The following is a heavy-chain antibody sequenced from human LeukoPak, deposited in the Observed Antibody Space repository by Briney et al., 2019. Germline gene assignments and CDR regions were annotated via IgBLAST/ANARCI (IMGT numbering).Heavy chain of an antibody. CDR1: GSSINNYY. CDR2: IHYTGST. J-gene: IGHJ4*02. V-gene: IGHV4-59*01. D-gene: IGHD3-10*02. CDR3: VRGQGMLPY. Sequence: SETLSLTCTVSGSSINNYYWTWIRQPPGQGLEWIGYIHYTGSTNYNPSFKSRVTISVDASKNLVSLKLTSLTAADTAVYFCVRGQGMLPYWGQGTLVTVSS.